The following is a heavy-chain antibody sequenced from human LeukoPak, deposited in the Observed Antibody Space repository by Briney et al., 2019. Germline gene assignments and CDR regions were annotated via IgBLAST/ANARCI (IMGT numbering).Heavy chain of an antibody. CDR3: ARTPFIAVAYGMGV. D-gene: IGHD6-19*01. CDR2: IYHSGST. CDR1: GGSISSSNW. Sequence: SETLSPTCAVSGGSISSSNWWSWVRQPPGKGLEWIGEIYHSGSTNYNPSLKSRVTISVDKSKNQFSLKLSSVTAADTAVYYCARTPFIAVAYGMGVWGKGTTVTVSS. J-gene: IGHJ6*04. V-gene: IGHV4-4*02.